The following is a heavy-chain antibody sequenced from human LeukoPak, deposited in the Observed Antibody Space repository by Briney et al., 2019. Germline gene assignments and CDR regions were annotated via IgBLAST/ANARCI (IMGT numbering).Heavy chain of an antibody. Sequence: SETLSLTCAVYGVSFSGYYWSWIRQPPGKGLEWIGEINHSGSTNYNPSLKSRVTISVDTSKNQFSLKLSSVTAADTAVYYCARGPFVPSDYWGQGTLVTVSS. CDR2: INHSGST. J-gene: IGHJ4*02. CDR1: GVSFSGYY. CDR3: ARGPFVPSDY. V-gene: IGHV4-34*01. D-gene: IGHD3-10*02.